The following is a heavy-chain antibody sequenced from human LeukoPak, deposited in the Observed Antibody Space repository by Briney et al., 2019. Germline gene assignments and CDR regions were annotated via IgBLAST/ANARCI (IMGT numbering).Heavy chain of an antibody. CDR2: ISAYNGNT. J-gene: IGHJ4*02. CDR3: ARELGIAAAGTGFDY. V-gene: IGHV1-18*01. CDR1: GYTFTSYG. D-gene: IGHD6-13*01. Sequence: ASVKVSCKASGYTFTSYGISWVRQAPGQGLEWMGWISAYNGNTNYAQKLQGRVTMTTDTSTSTAYMELRSLRSGDTAVYYCARELGIAAAGTGFDYWGQGTLVTVSS.